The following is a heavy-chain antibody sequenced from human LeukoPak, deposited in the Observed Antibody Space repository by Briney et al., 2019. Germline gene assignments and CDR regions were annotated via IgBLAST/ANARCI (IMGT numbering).Heavy chain of an antibody. CDR2: INPNSGGT. J-gene: IGHJ3*02. D-gene: IGHD3-9*01. CDR1: GYTFTGYY. Sequence: ASVKVSCKASGYTFTGYYMHWVRQAPGQGLEWMGWINPNSGGTNYAQKFQGRVTMTRDTSISTAYMELSRLRSDDTAVYYCARGDMVVRYVDPYAFDIWGQGTMVTVSS. CDR3: ARGDMVVRYVDPYAFDI. V-gene: IGHV1-2*02.